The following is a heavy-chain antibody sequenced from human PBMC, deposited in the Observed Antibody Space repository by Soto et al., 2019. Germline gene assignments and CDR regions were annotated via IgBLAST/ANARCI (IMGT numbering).Heavy chain of an antibody. V-gene: IGHV3-23*01. Sequence: GGSLRLSCAASGFTFSSYAMSWVRQAPGKGLEWVSAISGSGGSTYYADSVKGRFTISRDNSKNTLYLQMNSLRAEDTAVYYCAKDRGYCTNGVCYTHYYYYYYMDVWGKGTTVTVSS. CDR2: ISGSGGST. CDR1: GFTFSSYA. D-gene: IGHD2-8*01. CDR3: AKDRGYCTNGVCYTHYYYYYYMDV. J-gene: IGHJ6*03.